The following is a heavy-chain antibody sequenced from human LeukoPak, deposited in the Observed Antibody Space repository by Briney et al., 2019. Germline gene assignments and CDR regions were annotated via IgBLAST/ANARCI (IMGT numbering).Heavy chain of an antibody. J-gene: IGHJ6*02. CDR3: ARDRWELNYYYYGMDV. V-gene: IGHV3-7*01. CDR1: GFTFSSYW. Sequence: GGSLRLSCAASGFTFSSYWMSWVRQAPGKGLEWVANIKQDGSEKYYVDSVKGRFTTSRDNAKNSLYLQMNSLRAEDTAVYYCARDRWELNYYYYGMDVWGQGTTVTVSS. CDR2: IKQDGSEK. D-gene: IGHD1-26*01.